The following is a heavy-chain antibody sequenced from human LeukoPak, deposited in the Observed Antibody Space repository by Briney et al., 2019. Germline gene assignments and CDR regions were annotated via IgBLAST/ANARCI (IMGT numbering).Heavy chain of an antibody. V-gene: IGHV3-11*06. J-gene: IGHJ6*02. CDR2: MSPSTGYT. CDR1: GFTFSDYY. CDR3: TRVGQEYYYGMDV. Sequence: NAGGSLRLSCAASGFTFSDYYMSWVRQAPGKGLEWVSYMSPSTGYTNYGYSVRGRFTISIDNAKNSLYLQMNSLRAEDTAVYFCTRVGQEYYYGMDVWGQGTTVTVAS.